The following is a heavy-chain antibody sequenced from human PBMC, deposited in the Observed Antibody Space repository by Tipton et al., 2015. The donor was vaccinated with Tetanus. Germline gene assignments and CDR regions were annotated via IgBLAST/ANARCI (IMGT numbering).Heavy chain of an antibody. Sequence: SLRLSCAASGFSFSSHNMNWVRQAPGKGLEWVAYINSSSNTVDYAKSVKGRFTVSRDNGKNSLFLQMNSLRDDDTAVYYCARDNASRKTVVVIPGAYDYWGQGTLVTVSS. CDR2: INSSSNTV. V-gene: IGHV3-48*02. J-gene: IGHJ4*02. CDR1: GFSFSSHN. D-gene: IGHD2-2*01. CDR3: ARDNASRKTVVVIPGAYDY.